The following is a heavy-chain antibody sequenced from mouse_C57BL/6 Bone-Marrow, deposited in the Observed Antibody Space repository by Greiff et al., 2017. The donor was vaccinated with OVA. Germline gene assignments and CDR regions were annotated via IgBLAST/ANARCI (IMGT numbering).Heavy chain of an antibody. CDR1: GYSITSGYS. V-gene: IGHV3-6*01. J-gene: IGHJ2*01. CDR2: ISYDGSN. D-gene: IGHD4-1*01. CDR3: ARGCNWAPFDY. Sequence: DVQLEESGPGLVKPSQSLSLTCSVPGYSITSGYSWNWLRQFQGNKLEWMGYISYDGSNNYNPSLNNRISITRDTSKNQFFLKLNYVTTEDSATYDSARGCNWAPFDYWGQGTTLTVSS.